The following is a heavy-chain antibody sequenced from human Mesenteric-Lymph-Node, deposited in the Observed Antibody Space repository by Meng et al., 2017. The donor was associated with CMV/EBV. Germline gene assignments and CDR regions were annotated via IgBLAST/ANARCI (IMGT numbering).Heavy chain of an antibody. D-gene: IGHD4-17*01. CDR1: GYSFTNYW. J-gene: IGHJ4*02. V-gene: IGHV5-51*01. CDR2: VYPSDSET. Sequence: KVSCKGSGYSFTNYWIAWVRQMPGKGLEWMGIVYPSDSETTYSLSFQGQVTMSADKSISTAYLQWSSLKASDTAMYYCTRRGDYTNYVDYWGQGTLVTVSS. CDR3: TRRGDYTNYVDY.